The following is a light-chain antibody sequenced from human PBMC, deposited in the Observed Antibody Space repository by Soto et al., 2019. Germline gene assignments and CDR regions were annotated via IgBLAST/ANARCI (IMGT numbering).Light chain of an antibody. J-gene: IGKJ4*01. CDR1: QSVSSY. CDR3: QQRGNFAPALT. CDR2: DAS. V-gene: IGKV3-11*01. Sequence: EIVLTQSPATLSLSPGERATLSCRASQSVSSYLAWYQQKPGQAPRLLICDASSRATGIPARFSGSGSGTDFTLTISSIDPLDFAVYYGQQRGNFAPALTFGGGTKVEIK.